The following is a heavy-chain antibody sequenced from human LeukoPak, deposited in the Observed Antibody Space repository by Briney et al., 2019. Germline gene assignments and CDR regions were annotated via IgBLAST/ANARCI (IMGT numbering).Heavy chain of an antibody. CDR3: TTESSGSLPY. J-gene: IGHJ4*02. Sequence: GSLRLSCAASGFSFSDTYINWVRQIPGMGLEWVGLIKNKADRGEIEYAAPVKDRFTISRDDSKNTVYLQVSSLKTEDTAVYYCTTESSGSLPYWGQGTLVTVSS. CDR2: IKNKADRGEI. D-gene: IGHD1-26*01. V-gene: IGHV3-15*07. CDR1: GFSFSDTY.